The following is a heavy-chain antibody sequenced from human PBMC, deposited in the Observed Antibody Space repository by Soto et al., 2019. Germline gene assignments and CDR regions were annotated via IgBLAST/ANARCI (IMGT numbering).Heavy chain of an antibody. CDR2: IYYSGST. Sequence: PSDTLSLTCNVSGCSVSSGSYYLSWIRQPPGKGLEWIGYIYYSGSTNYNPSLKSRVTISVDTSKNQFSLKLSSVTAADTAVYYCASFLRTYKTFDYWGQGTLVTVS. V-gene: IGHV4-61*01. CDR1: GCSVSSGSYY. D-gene: IGHD1-1*01. CDR3: ASFLRTYKTFDY. J-gene: IGHJ4*02.